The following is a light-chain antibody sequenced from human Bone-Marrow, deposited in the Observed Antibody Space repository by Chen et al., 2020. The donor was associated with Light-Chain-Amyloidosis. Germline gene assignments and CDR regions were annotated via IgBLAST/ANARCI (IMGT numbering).Light chain of an antibody. CDR3: QSADSSGTYEVI. CDR1: DFPTKY. V-gene: IGLV3-25*03. Sequence: SYELTQTPSVSVSPGQTARYSFPGNDFPTKYAYWYQQKPGQAPVLVIHRDTERPSGISERFSGSSSGTTATLTISGVQAEDEADYHCQSADSSGTYEVIFGGGTKLTVL. CDR2: RDT. J-gene: IGLJ2*01.